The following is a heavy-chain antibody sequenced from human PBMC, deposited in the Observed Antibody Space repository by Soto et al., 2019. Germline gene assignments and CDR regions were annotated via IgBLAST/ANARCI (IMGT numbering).Heavy chain of an antibody. CDR1: GFTFSSYA. J-gene: IGHJ4*02. V-gene: IGHV3-23*01. CDR2: IGVSSDA. Sequence: GGSLRLSCAASGFTFSSYAMSWARQAPGKGLEWVSSIGVSSDAYYADSVKGRFTISRDNSRNTLYLQMNGLRAEDTALYYCAKNYFFDSWGQGTLVTVSS. CDR3: AKNYFFDS.